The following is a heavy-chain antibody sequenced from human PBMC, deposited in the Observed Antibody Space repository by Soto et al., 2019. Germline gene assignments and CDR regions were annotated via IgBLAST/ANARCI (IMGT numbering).Heavy chain of an antibody. CDR3: AKDNGDSHTRGTYV. V-gene: IGHV3-30*18. D-gene: IGHD5-18*01. CDR1: GFTFSSYG. CDR2: ISYDGSNK. Sequence: GGSLRLSCAASGFTFSSYGMHWVRQAPGKGLEWVAVISYDGSNKYYADSVKGRFTISRDNSKNTLYLQMNSLRAEDTAVYCCAKDNGDSHTRGTYVWGQGTTVTVSS. J-gene: IGHJ6*02.